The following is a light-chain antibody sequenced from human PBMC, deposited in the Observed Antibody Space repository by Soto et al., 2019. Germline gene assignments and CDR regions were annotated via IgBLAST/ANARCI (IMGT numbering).Light chain of an antibody. CDR2: GAS. CDR1: QSVSNNY. J-gene: IGKJ1*01. V-gene: IGKV3-20*01. CDR3: QKYGSSPQWT. Sequence: EIVLTQSPGTLSLSPGERATLSCRASQSVSNNYLAWYQQKPGQAPRLLIYGASSRATGIADRFSGSGSGTDFTLTISRLEPEDFAVYYCQKYGSSPQWTVGQGTKVDIK.